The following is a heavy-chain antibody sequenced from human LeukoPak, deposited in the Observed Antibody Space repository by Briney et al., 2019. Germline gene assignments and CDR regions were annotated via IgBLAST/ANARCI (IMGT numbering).Heavy chain of an antibody. CDR3: ARQRKHCSSPNSNDY. CDR1: GGSISSYY. D-gene: IGHD6-13*01. J-gene: IGHJ4*02. Sequence: PSETLSLTCTVSGGSISSYYWSWIRQPAGKGLEWIGRIYTSGSTNYNPSLKSRVTMSVDTSKNQFSLKLSSVTAADTAVYYCARQRKHCSSPNSNDYWGQGTMVTVSS. CDR2: IYTSGST. V-gene: IGHV4-4*07.